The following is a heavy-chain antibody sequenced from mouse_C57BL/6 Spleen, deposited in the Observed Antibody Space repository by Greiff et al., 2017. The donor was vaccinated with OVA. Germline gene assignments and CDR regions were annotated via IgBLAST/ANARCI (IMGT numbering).Heavy chain of an antibody. V-gene: IGHV1-39*01. D-gene: IGHD1-1*01. CDR1: GYSFTDYN. J-gene: IGHJ2*01. Sequence: QQSGPELVKPGASVKISCRASGYSFTDYNMNWVKQSNGKSLEWIGVINPNYGTTSYNQKFKGKATLTVDQSSSTAYMQLNSLTSEDSAVYYCARSYYGSSYGYFDYWGQGTTLTVSS. CDR3: ARSYYGSSYGYFDY. CDR2: INPNYGTT.